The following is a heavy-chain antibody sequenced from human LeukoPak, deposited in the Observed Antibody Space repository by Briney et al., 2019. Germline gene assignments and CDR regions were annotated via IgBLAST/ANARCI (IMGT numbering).Heavy chain of an antibody. J-gene: IGHJ6*02. V-gene: IGHV1-8*01. Sequence: ASVKVSCKASGYTFTSYDINWVRQATGQGLEWMGWMNPNSGNTGYAQKFQGRVTMTRNTSISTAYMELSSLRSEDTAVYYCARGVGYYYDSSGYYYGRYYGMDVWGQGTTVTVSS. CDR1: GYTFTSYD. CDR3: ARGVGYYYDSSGYYYGRYYGMDV. CDR2: MNPNSGNT. D-gene: IGHD3-22*01.